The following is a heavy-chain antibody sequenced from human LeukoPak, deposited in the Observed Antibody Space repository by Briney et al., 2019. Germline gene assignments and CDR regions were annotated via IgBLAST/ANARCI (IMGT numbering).Heavy chain of an antibody. CDR1: GGSICNYY. J-gene: IGHJ3*02. CDR3: ARAYYFDSSAYDDAFDI. V-gene: IGHV4-59*01. D-gene: IGHD3-22*01. CDR2: ISYSGST. Sequence: NPSETLSLTCTISGGSICNYYWTWIWQPPGTGLDWIWFISYSGSTRYNHSLKSRVTISQDTSKNHCSLKQSSVTAADTAVYYCARAYYFDSSAYDDAFDIWGQGTMVTVSS.